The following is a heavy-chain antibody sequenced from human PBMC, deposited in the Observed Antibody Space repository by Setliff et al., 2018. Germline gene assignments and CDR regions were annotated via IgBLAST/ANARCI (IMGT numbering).Heavy chain of an antibody. CDR2: SNHSGNT. J-gene: IGHJ5*02. CDR3: AKPLETTATTVIGYSFDH. D-gene: IGHD2-15*01. CDR1: GESFSNNY. V-gene: IGHV4-34*01. Sequence: SETLSLTCRVYGESFSNNYWSWIRQPPGKGLEWIGESNHSGNTTNHPSLKSRLTMSVDTSKNQFSLKLTSVTAEDTAVYYCAKPLETTATTVIGYSFDHWGQGTLVTVSS.